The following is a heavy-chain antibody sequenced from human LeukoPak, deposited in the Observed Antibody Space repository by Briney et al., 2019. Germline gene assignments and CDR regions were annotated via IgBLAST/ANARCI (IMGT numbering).Heavy chain of an antibody. D-gene: IGHD6-25*01. Sequence: PSETLSLTCTVSGGSISSYYWSWIRQPPGKGLEWIGYIFYSGSTNYNPSLKSRVTMSVDTSKNQFSLKLSSVTAADTAVYYCARSPQRLIRPYYFDFWGQGTLVTVSS. CDR1: GGSISSYY. V-gene: IGHV4-59*01. CDR3: ARSPQRLIRPYYFDF. CDR2: IFYSGST. J-gene: IGHJ4*01.